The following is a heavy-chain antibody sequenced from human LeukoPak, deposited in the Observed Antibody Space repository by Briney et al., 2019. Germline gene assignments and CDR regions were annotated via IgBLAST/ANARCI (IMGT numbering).Heavy chain of an antibody. CDR1: GYTFTGYY. V-gene: IGHV1-2*02. J-gene: IGHJ4*02. CDR2: INPNSGGT. CDR3: AREAAAGYYFDY. Sequence: ASVKVSCKASGYTFTGYYLHWVRQATGQGLEGMGWINPNSGGTNYAQKFQGRVTMTRDTSISTAYMELSRLRSDDTAVYYCAREAAAGYYFDYWGQGTLVTVSS. D-gene: IGHD6-13*01.